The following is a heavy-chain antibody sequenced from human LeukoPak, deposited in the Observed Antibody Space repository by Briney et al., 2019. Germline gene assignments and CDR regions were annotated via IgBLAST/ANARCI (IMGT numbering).Heavy chain of an antibody. Sequence: PSETLSLTCTVSGGPISSYYWSWIRQPPGKGLEWIGYIYYSGSTNYNPSLKSRVTISVDTSKNQFSLKLSSVTAADTAVYYCARGLWFGELSDWGQGTLVTVSS. J-gene: IGHJ4*02. CDR2: IYYSGST. CDR1: GGPISSYY. V-gene: IGHV4-59*01. D-gene: IGHD3-10*01. CDR3: ARGLWFGELSD.